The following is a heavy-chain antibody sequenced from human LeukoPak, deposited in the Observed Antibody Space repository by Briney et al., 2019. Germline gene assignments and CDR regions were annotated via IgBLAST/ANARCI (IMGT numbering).Heavy chain of an antibody. V-gene: IGHV3-21*01. CDR1: GFTFSSYS. Sequence: GGSLRLSCAASGFTFSSYSMNWVRQAPGKGLEWVSSISSSSSYIYYADSVKGRFTISRDNAKNSLYLQMNSLRAEDTAVYYCPRDQRYYYDSSGYYYGPDAFDIWGQGTMVTVSS. CDR3: PRDQRYYYDSSGYYYGPDAFDI. D-gene: IGHD3-22*01. J-gene: IGHJ3*02. CDR2: ISSSSSYI.